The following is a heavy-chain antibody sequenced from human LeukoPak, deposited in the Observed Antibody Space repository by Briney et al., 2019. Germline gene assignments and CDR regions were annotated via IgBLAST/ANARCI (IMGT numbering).Heavy chain of an antibody. CDR3: ARGWFGEFDY. CDR1: GFTFSSYS. Sequence: SGGSLRLSCAASGFTFSSYSMTWVRQAPGKGLEWVSSISSSSSYIYYADSVKGRFTISRDNAKNSLYLQMNSLRAEDTAVYYCARGWFGEFDYWGQGTLVTVSS. V-gene: IGHV3-21*01. D-gene: IGHD3-10*01. J-gene: IGHJ4*02. CDR2: ISSSSSYI.